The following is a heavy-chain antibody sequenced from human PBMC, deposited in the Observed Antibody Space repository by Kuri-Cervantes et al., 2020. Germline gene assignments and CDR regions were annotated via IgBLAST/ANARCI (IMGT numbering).Heavy chain of an antibody. D-gene: IGHD5-12*01. CDR1: GFTFSSYW. CDR3: AREWLRFGGLDY. Sequence: GESLKISCAASGFTFSSYWMHWVRQAPGKGLEWVAVIWYDGSNKYYADSVKGRFTISRDNSKNTLYLQMSSLRAEDTAVYYCAREWLRFGGLDYWGQGTLVTVSS. CDR2: IWYDGSNK. V-gene: IGHV3-33*08. J-gene: IGHJ4*02.